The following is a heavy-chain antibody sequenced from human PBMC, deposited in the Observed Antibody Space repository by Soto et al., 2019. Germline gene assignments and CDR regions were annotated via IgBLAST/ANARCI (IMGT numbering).Heavy chain of an antibody. D-gene: IGHD1-20*01. CDR2: IKQDGSEK. V-gene: IGHV3-7*05. CDR1: GFTFSSYW. Sequence: GGSLRLSCAASGFTFSSYWMSWVRQAPGKGLEWVANIKQDGSEKYYVDSVKGRFTISRDNAKNSLYLQMNSLRAEDTAVYYCARDRLNLITGTREFDYWGQGTLVTVSS. J-gene: IGHJ4*02. CDR3: ARDRLNLITGTREFDY.